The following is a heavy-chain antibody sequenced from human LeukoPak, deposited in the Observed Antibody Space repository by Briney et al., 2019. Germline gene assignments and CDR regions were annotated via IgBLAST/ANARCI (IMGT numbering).Heavy chain of an antibody. Sequence: SETLSLTCTVSGGSISSSSYYWGWIRQPTGKGLEWIGRIYYSGSTYYNPSLKSRVTISVDTSKNQFSLKLSSVTAADTAVYYCARRGTGIVVVPAASLAFDIWGQGTMVTVSS. CDR2: IYYSGST. D-gene: IGHD2-2*01. J-gene: IGHJ3*02. CDR3: ARRGTGIVVVPAASLAFDI. V-gene: IGHV4-39*01. CDR1: GGSISSSSYY.